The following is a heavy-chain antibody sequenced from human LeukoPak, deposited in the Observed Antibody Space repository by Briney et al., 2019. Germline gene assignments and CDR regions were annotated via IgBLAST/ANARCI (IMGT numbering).Heavy chain of an antibody. D-gene: IGHD6-19*01. Sequence: GALKLSCKGSGFSFTNYWIGWVRQVPGKGLEWVGNIYPGDSDTRYSPSFQGQVTISADKSISTAYLQWSSLKASDTAMYYCARAKHSSGWYRLPFDYWGQGTLVTVSS. V-gene: IGHV5-51*01. J-gene: IGHJ4*02. CDR2: IYPGDSDT. CDR3: ARAKHSSGWYRLPFDY. CDR1: GFSFTNYW.